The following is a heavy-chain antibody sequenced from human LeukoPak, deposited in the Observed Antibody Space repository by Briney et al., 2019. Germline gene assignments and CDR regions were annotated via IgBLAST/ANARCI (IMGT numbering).Heavy chain of an antibody. CDR3: ARDEDTSALSEY. CDR1: GFSFSINT. J-gene: IGHJ4*02. Sequence: GGSLRLSCAGSGFSFSINTMSWVRQAPRKGLGWVSAISNKGGGTDYADSVNGSFNISRDHPKNTLYLHMDSLRAEATAVYYCARDEDTSALSEYWGQGTLVTVSS. CDR2: ISNKGGGT. V-gene: IGHV3-23*01. D-gene: IGHD2/OR15-2a*01.